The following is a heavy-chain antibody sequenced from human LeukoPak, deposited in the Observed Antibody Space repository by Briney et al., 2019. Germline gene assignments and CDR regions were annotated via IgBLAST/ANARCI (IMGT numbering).Heavy chain of an antibody. V-gene: IGHV1-69*05. CDR2: IIPIFGTA. Sequence: GASVKVSCKASGYTFTSFGISWLRQAPGQGLEWMGGIIPIFGTANYAQKVQGRVTITTDESTTTAYMELSSLRSEDTAVYYCARARSPSSGYLLRDHNWFDPWGQGTLVTVSS. CDR3: ARARSPSSGYLLRDHNWFDP. J-gene: IGHJ5*02. CDR1: GYTFTSFG. D-gene: IGHD3-22*01.